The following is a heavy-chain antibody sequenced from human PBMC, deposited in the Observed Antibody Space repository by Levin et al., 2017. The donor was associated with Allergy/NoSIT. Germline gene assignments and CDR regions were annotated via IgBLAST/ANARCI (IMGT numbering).Heavy chain of an antibody. V-gene: IGHV3-7*03. CDR3: ARKLRGSSAYDAFDV. CDR1: GFTFRDYW. D-gene: IGHD5-12*01. J-gene: IGHJ3*01. Sequence: GGSLRLSCAATGFTFRDYWMTWVRQTPGRGLEWVANIDQDGSQKYYVDSLKGRFTISRDNAKNSVDLQMNYLRDDDTAVYYCARKLRGSSAYDAFDVWGHGTMVTFSS. CDR2: IDQDGSQK.